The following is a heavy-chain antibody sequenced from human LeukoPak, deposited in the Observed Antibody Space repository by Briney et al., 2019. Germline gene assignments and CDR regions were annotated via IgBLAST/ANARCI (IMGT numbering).Heavy chain of an antibody. D-gene: IGHD6-19*01. Sequence: GGSLRLSCAASGFTFDDYTMHWVRQAPGKGLEWVSLISWDGGSTYYADSVKGRFTISRDNSKNSLYLQMNSLRTEDTALYYCAKDLIGYSSGWGAFDYWGQGTLVTVSS. CDR3: AKDLIGYSSGWGAFDY. V-gene: IGHV3-43*01. J-gene: IGHJ4*02. CDR1: GFTFDDYT. CDR2: ISWDGGST.